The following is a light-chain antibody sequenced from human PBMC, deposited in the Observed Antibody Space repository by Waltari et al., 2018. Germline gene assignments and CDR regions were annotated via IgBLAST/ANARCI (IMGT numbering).Light chain of an antibody. V-gene: IGKV3-20*01. J-gene: IGKJ4*01. CDR3: QQDGGSPPLT. CDR1: QSSTSYS. CDR2: GAS. Sequence: IVLTQSPGPLSLSPGERATLSCRTSQSSTSYSLDWYQQNPGQAPRHLFYGASSSATGSPDRFSGSGSGTDFTLTSSRLEPEDFAVYYCQQDGGSPPLTCGGGTKVEIK.